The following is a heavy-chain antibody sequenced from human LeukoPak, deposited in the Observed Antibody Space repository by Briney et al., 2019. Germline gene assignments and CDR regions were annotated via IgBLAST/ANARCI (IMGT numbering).Heavy chain of an antibody. CDR3: ARYYDSSGYTPGAFDI. D-gene: IGHD3-22*01. V-gene: IGHV3-53*01. Sequence: GGSLRLSCASSGFTVSSYYMSWVRQAPGKGLEWVSVFYSGGSTYYGESVKGRFTISRDNSKNTLYLQMNSLRAEDTAVYYCARYYDSSGYTPGAFDIWGQGTMVTVSS. J-gene: IGHJ3*02. CDR2: FYSGGST. CDR1: GFTVSSYY.